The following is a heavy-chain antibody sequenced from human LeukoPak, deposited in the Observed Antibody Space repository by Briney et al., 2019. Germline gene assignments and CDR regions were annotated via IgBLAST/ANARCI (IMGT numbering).Heavy chain of an antibody. V-gene: IGHV1-18*01. CDR1: GYSFSRYG. J-gene: IGHJ5*02. CDR2: ISTYNGNT. CDR3: ARDLDYYDSSGSGWFDP. D-gene: IGHD3-22*01. Sequence: ASVTVSCKASGYSFSRYGISWVRQAPGHGLEWMGWISTYNGNTNYAQKFQGRVTMTTDTSTNTAYMELRSLRSDDTAVYYCARDLDYYDSSGSGWFDPGGQGTLVTVSS.